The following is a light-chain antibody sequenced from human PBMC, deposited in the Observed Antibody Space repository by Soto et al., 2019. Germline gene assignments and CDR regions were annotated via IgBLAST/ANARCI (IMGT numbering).Light chain of an antibody. J-gene: IGKJ1*01. CDR2: GAS. CDR1: QSISTK. V-gene: IGKV3-20*01. CDR3: QQYGSSRT. Sequence: IVMTQSPATLSVSPGGRATLSCRASQSISTKLAWYQQKPGQAPRLLIYGASSRATGIPDRFSGSGSGTDFTLTISRLEPEDFAVYYCQQYGSSRTFGQGTKVDIK.